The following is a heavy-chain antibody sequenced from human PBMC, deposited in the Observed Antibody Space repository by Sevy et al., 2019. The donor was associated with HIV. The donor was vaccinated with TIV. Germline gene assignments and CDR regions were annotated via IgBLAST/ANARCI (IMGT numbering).Heavy chain of an antibody. CDR3: AGGNIVVVVAATGGIEYFQH. D-gene: IGHD2-15*01. J-gene: IGHJ1*01. Sequence: SETLSLTCAVYGGSFSGYYWSWIRQPPGKGLEWVGEINHSGSPNNNPSLKSRVTISVDTSKNQFTLKVSTVTAADPAVYYCAGGNIVVVVAATGGIEYFQHWGQGTLVTVSS. CDR1: GGSFSGYY. V-gene: IGHV4-34*01. CDR2: INHSGSP.